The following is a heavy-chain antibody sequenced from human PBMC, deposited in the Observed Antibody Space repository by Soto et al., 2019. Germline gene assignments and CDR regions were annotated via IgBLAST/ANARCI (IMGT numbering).Heavy chain of an antibody. D-gene: IGHD3-22*01. CDR1: GYSFTSYW. Sequence: PGESLKISCKGPGYSFTSYWIGWVRQMPGKGLEWMGIIYPGDSDTRYSPSFQGQVTISADKSISTAYLQWSSLKASDTAMYYCASLTPYYYDSSGYYFDYWGQGTLVTVSS. V-gene: IGHV5-51*01. J-gene: IGHJ4*02. CDR3: ASLTPYYYDSSGYYFDY. CDR2: IYPGDSDT.